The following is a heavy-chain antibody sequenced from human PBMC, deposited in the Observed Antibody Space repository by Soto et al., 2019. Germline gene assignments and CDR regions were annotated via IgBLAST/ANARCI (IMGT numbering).Heavy chain of an antibody. CDR3: ARVGDYYDSSGYSDY. CDR1: GGSISSGDYY. V-gene: IGHV4-30-4*02. CDR2: IYYSGST. D-gene: IGHD3-22*01. J-gene: IGHJ4*02. Sequence: SDTLSLTCTVSGGSISSGDYYWSWIRQPPWKGLEWIGYIYYSGSTYYNPSLKSRVTISVDTSKNQFSLKLSSVTAADTAVYYCARVGDYYDSSGYSDYWGQGXLVTVYS.